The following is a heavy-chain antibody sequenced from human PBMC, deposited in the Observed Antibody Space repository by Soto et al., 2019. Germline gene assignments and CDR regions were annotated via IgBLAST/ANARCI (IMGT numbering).Heavy chain of an antibody. D-gene: IGHD6-13*01. CDR3: ARSLIAEAATYWYVDL. Sequence: QVQLVQSGDEVKKPGSSVKVSCKASGGTFRSCGISWVRQAPGQGLEWMGGIIPLYGNAIYAQKVRDRVTITADDSTSTVYMELSSLRSEDTALYFCARSLIAEAATYWYVDLWGRGTLVTVSS. CDR1: GGTFRSCG. V-gene: IGHV1-69*01. J-gene: IGHJ2*01. CDR2: IIPLYGNA.